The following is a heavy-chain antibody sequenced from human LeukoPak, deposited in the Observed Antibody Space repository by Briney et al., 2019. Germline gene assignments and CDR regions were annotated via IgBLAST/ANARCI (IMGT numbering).Heavy chain of an antibody. D-gene: IGHD6-13*01. J-gene: IGHJ5*02. CDR2: IYTSGST. CDR1: GGSISSYY. V-gene: IGHV4-4*07. CDR3: ARVRGAAAGKPNWFDP. Sequence: SETLSLTCTVSGGSISSYYWSWIRQPAGKGLEWIGRIYTSGSTNYNPSLKSRVTISVDTSKNQFSLKLSSVTAADTAVYYCARVRGAAAGKPNWFDPWGQGTLVTVSS.